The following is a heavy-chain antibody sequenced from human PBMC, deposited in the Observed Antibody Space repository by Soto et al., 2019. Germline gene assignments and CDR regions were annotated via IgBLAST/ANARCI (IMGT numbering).Heavy chain of an antibody. Sequence: SETRSLTCTVSGGSVSSSYWSWVRQPAGKGLEWIGRIHTRGIINYNPSLTGRVTMSVDTSKNQFFLRLSSVTAADTGVYFCARGHSARSGYYDVAWGQGTRGTVAS. CDR3: ARGHSARSGYYDVA. D-gene: IGHD3-22*01. J-gene: IGHJ5*02. CDR1: GGSVSSSY. V-gene: IGHV4-4*07. CDR2: IHTRGII.